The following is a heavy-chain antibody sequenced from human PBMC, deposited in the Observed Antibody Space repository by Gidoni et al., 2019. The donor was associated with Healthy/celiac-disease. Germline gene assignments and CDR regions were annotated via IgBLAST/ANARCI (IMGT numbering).Heavy chain of an antibody. D-gene: IGHD3-22*01. CDR2: IRSKAYGGTT. V-gene: IGHV3-49*04. CDR3: TRSLGITMIVVYYFDY. J-gene: IGHJ4*02. CDR1: GFTFGDYA. Sequence: EVQLVESGGGLVQPGRSLRLSCPASGFTFGDYAMSWVRQAPGKGLEWVGLIRSKAYGGTTEYAASVKGRFTISRDDSKSIAYLQMNSLKTEDTAVYYCTRSLGITMIVVYYFDYWGQGTLVTVSS.